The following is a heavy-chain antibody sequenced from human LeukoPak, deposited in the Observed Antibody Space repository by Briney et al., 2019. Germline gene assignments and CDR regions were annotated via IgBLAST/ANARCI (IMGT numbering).Heavy chain of an antibody. CDR3: ARTQTMTTVTAYDC. CDR1: GFTFNSHA. J-gene: IGHJ4*02. D-gene: IGHD4-17*01. Sequence: GGSLRLSCAASGFTFNSHAMSWVRQAPGRGLEWVSAISGSGGSTYYADSVKGRFTISRDNAKNSLYLQMNSLKAEDTAVYYCARTQTMTTVTAYDCWGQGTLVTVSS. V-gene: IGHV3-23*01. CDR2: ISGSGGST.